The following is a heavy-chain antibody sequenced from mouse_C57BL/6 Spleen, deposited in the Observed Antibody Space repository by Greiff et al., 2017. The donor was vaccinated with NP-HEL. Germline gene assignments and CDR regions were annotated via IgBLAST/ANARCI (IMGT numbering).Heavy chain of an antibody. D-gene: IGHD2-4*01. Sequence: QVQLKESGPELVKPGASVKISCKASGYAFSSSWMNWVKQRPGKGLEWIGRIYPGDGDTNYNGKFKGTATLTADKSSSTAYMQLSSLTSEDSAVYFCGYDYDGLYFDYWGQGTTLTVSS. CDR3: GYDYDGLYFDY. CDR1: GYAFSSSW. V-gene: IGHV1-82*01. J-gene: IGHJ2*01. CDR2: IYPGDGDT.